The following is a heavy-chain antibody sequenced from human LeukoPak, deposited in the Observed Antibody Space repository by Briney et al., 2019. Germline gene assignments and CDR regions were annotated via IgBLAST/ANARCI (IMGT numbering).Heavy chain of an antibody. J-gene: IGHJ4*02. CDR1: GGTFSSYA. CDR2: IIPIFGTA. CDR3: ARDRSPYYYDSSGYYYSFLLGY. Sequence: SVKASCKASGGTFSSYAISWVRQAPGQGLEWMGGIIPIFGTANYAQKFQGRVTITADKSTSTAYMELSSLRSEDTAVYYCARDRSPYYYDSSGYYYSFLLGYRGQGTLVTVSS. V-gene: IGHV1-69*06. D-gene: IGHD3-22*01.